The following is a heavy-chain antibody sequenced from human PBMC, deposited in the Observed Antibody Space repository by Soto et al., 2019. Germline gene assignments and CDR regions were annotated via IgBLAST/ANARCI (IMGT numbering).Heavy chain of an antibody. J-gene: IGHJ6*02. CDR1: GFTFSSYA. Sequence: GGSLRLSCAASGFTFSSYAMSWVRQAPGKGLEWVSAISGSGGGTYYADSVKGRFTISRDNSKNTLYLQMNSLRAEDTAVYYCAKDHLVYTRNYGLDVWGQGTTVTVS. CDR3: AKDHLVYTRNYGLDV. D-gene: IGHD2-21*01. CDR2: ISGSGGGT. V-gene: IGHV3-23*01.